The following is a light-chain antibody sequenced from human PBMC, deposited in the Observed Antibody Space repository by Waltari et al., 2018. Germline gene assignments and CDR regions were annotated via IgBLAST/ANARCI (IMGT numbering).Light chain of an antibody. CDR2: AAS. CDR1: QGISNY. Sequence: DIQMTQSPAPLSASVGDIGPITCRASQGISNYLAWYQQKPGKVPKLLIYAASTLQSGVPSRFSGSGSGTDFTLTISSLQPEDVATYYCQKYNSAPRTFGQGTKVEIK. CDR3: QKYNSAPRT. V-gene: IGKV1-27*01. J-gene: IGKJ1*01.